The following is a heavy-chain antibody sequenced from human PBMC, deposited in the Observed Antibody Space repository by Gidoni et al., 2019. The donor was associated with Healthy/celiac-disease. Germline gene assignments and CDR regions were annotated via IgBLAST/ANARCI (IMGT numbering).Heavy chain of an antibody. J-gene: IGHJ4*02. Sequence: QVQLQESRPGLVKPSPTLSVPCTVSGGSISRGGYYWSWIRQPPGKCLEWLGYIYYSGGTYYNASLKSRVTISVATSQNQFSLKLSSVTAADTAVYYCAGVRGAVADTLIDYWGQGTLVTVSS. CDR1: GGSISRGGYY. V-gene: IGHV4-31*03. CDR3: AGVRGAVADTLIDY. D-gene: IGHD6-19*01. CDR2: IYYSGGT.